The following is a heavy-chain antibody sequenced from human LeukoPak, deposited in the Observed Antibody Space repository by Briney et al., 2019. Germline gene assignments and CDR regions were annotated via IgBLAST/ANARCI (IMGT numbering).Heavy chain of an antibody. CDR3: ANLVGATYFQH. Sequence: SETLSLTCTVSGGSISSYYWSWIRQPPGKGLEWIGYIYYSGSTNYNPSLKGRVTISVDTSKNQFSLKLSSVTAADTAVYYCANLVGATYFQHWGQGTLVTVSS. V-gene: IGHV4-59*01. D-gene: IGHD1-26*01. CDR1: GGSISSYY. CDR2: IYYSGST. J-gene: IGHJ1*01.